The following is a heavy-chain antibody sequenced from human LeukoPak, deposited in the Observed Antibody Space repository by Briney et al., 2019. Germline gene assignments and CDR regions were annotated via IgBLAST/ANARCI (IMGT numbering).Heavy chain of an antibody. J-gene: IGHJ5*02. CDR2: IKQDGSEK. V-gene: IGHV3-7*01. CDR3: ARGRYGVTIFGVVTYNWFDP. Sequence: GGSLRLSCVPSGFTFSSYWMSWVRQAPGKGLEWVANIKQDGSEKYYVGSVKGRFIISRDNAKNSLYLQMNSLRAEDTAVYYCARGRYGVTIFGVVTYNWFDPWGQGTLVTVSS. CDR1: GFTFSSYW. D-gene: IGHD3-3*01.